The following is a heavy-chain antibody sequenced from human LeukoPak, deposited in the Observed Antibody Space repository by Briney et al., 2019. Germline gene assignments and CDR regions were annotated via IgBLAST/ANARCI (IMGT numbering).Heavy chain of an antibody. CDR1: GFTLSDYY. V-gene: IGHV3-11*01. J-gene: IGHJ6*03. CDR3: ARACDYYDSSGTNYYYYYMDV. CDR2: ISRSGSTI. D-gene: IGHD3-22*01. Sequence: KPGGSLRLSCATSGFTLSDYYMTWIRQAQGRGLEWLSYISRSGSTIYYADSVKGRFTISRDNAKNSLYLQMDSLRADDTAVYYCARACDYYDSSGTNYYYYYMDVWGNGTTVTVSS.